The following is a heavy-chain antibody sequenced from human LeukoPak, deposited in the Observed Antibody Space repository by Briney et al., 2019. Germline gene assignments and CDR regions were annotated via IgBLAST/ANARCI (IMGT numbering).Heavy chain of an antibody. D-gene: IGHD3-22*01. CDR2: INPNSGGT. J-gene: IGHJ4*02. CDR1: GYTFTGYY. CDR3: ARDLLYDSSGYWDY. Sequence: ASVKVSCKASGYTFTGYYMHWVRQAPGQGREWMGWINPNSGGTNYAQKFQGRVTMTRDTSISTAYMELSRLRSDDTAVYYCARDLLYDSSGYWDYWGQGTLVTVSS. V-gene: IGHV1-2*02.